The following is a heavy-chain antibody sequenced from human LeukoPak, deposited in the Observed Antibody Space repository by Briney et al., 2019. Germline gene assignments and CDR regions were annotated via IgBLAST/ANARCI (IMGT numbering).Heavy chain of an antibody. V-gene: IGHV1-69*04. D-gene: IGHD2-15*01. CDR3: ASEDVYCSGGSCYAYY. J-gene: IGHJ4*02. CDR2: IIPILGIA. CDR1: GGTFSSYA. Sequence: GASVKISCKASGGTFSSYAISWVRQAPGQGLEWMGRIIPILGIANYAQKFQGRVTITADKSTSTTYMELSSLRSEDTAVYYCASEDVYCSGGSCYAYYWGQGTLVTVSS.